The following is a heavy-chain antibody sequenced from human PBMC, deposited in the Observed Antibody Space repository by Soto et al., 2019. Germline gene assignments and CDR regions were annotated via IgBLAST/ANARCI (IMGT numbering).Heavy chain of an antibody. CDR1: GASISSYF. CDR2: ISTSGTT. Sequence: SETLSLTCTVSGASISSYFWTWIRQPAGKGLDWIGRISTSGTTNYNPSLKSRVTMSVDTSKNHFSLNLSSVTAADTAVYYCAREAGPDRWFDPWGQGTLVTV. J-gene: IGHJ5*02. D-gene: IGHD6-19*01. V-gene: IGHV4-4*07. CDR3: AREAGPDRWFDP.